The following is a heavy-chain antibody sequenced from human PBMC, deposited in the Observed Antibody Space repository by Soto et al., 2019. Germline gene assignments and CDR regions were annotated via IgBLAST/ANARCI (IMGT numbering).Heavy chain of an antibody. CDR2: ISGSGGST. Sequence: GGSLRLSCAASGFTFSSYAMSWVRQAPGKGLEWVSAISGSGGSTYYADSVKGRFTVSRDNSKNTLYLQMNSLRAEDTAVYYCAKDDTPITIFGVPALDYWGQGTLVTVSS. CDR1: GFTFSSYA. D-gene: IGHD3-3*01. V-gene: IGHV3-23*01. CDR3: AKDDTPITIFGVPALDY. J-gene: IGHJ4*02.